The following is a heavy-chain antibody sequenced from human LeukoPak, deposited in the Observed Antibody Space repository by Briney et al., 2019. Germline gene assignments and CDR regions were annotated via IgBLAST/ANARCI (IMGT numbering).Heavy chain of an antibody. V-gene: IGHV1-3*01. CDR3: ARDHGGSYSLDY. D-gene: IGHD1-26*01. CDR1: GYTFTSYA. J-gene: IGHJ4*02. Sequence: GASVKVSCKASGYTFTSYAMHWVRQAPGQRLEWMGWINAGNGNTKYSQKFQGRVTMTRDTSTSTVYMELSSLRSEDTAVYYCARDHGGSYSLDYWGQGTLVTVSS. CDR2: INAGNGNT.